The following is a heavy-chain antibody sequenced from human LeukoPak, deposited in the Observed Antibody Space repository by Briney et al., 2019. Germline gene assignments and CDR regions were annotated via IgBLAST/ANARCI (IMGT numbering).Heavy chain of an antibody. CDR1: GGSFSGYY. V-gene: IGHV4-34*01. D-gene: IGHD2-2*01. J-gene: IGHJ6*03. CDR3: TRARYCSSTSCYALYYYYYYMDV. CDR2: INHCGST. Sequence: SETLSLTCAVYGGSFSGYYWSWIRQPPGKGLEWIGEINHCGSTNYNPSLKSRVTISVDTSKNQFSLKLSSVTAADTAVYYCTRARYCSSTSCYALYYYYYYMDVWGKGTTVTVSS.